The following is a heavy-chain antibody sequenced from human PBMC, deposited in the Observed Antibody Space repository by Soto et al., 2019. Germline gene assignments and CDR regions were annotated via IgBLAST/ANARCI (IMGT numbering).Heavy chain of an antibody. CDR2: IIPIFGTA. CDR1: GGTFSSYA. CDR3: SSSVVPAFYGMDV. J-gene: IGHJ6*02. D-gene: IGHD2-2*01. V-gene: IGHV1-69*06. Sequence: GASVKLSCKASGGTFSSYAISWVRRAPGQGLEWMGGIIPIFGTANYAQKFQGRVTITADKSTSTAYMELSSLRSENTAVYYCSSSVVPAFYGMDVWGQGTTVIVSS.